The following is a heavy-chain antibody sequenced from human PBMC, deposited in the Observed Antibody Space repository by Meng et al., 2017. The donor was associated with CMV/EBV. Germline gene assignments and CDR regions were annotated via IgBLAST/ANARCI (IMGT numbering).Heavy chain of an antibody. CDR3: ARDAVVPADAPFHY. V-gene: IGHV1-18*01. D-gene: IGHD2-2*01. CDR2: ISAYNGNT. CDR1: GYTFTSYG. J-gene: IGHJ4*02. Sequence: QIQLVQYRSEVKKPGGSVKVSCKASGYTFTSYGISWVRQAPGQGLEWMGWISAYNGNTNYAQKLQGRVTMTTDTSTSTAYMELRSLRSDDTAVYYCARDAVVPADAPFHYGGQGTLVTVSS.